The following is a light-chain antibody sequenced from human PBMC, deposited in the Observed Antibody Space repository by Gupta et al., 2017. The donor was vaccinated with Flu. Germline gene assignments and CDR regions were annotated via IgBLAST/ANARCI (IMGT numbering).Light chain of an antibody. J-gene: IGKJ3*01. CDR2: KAS. CDR1: QNINNW. V-gene: IGKV1-5*03. CDR3: QQENSSSRT. Sequence: PSSLSASVGDAVTLTCRARQNINNWLDWYQQKPGKAPKLLIYKASKLESGVASRFSGSGSGTEFTLTISSRQAEDFATYYCQQENSSSRTFGHGTKVDIK.